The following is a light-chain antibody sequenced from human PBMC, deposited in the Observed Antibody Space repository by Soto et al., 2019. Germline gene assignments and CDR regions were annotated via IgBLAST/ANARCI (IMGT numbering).Light chain of an antibody. V-gene: IGLV1-40*01. CDR3: QSHDSSLSAYV. Sequence: QSFLTQPPSVSGAPGQRVTISCTGSSSNIGAGYDVHWYQQLPGTAPKLLIYGNSNRPSGVPDRFSGSKSGTSASLAITGLQAEDEADFYCQSHDSSLSAYVLGTGTKVT. CDR2: GNS. CDR1: SSNIGAGYD. J-gene: IGLJ1*01.